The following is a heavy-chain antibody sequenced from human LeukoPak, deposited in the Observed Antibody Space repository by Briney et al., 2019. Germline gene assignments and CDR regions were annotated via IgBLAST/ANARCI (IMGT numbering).Heavy chain of an antibody. Sequence: SETLSLTCTVSGGSISSGDYYWSWIRQPPGKGLEWIGYIYYSGSTYYNPSLKSRVTISVDTSKNQFSLKLSSVTAADTAVYYCAREGAAYCGGDCYDWGQGPWSPSPQ. J-gene: IGHJ1*01. V-gene: IGHV4-30-4*01. D-gene: IGHD2-21*02. CDR2: IYYSGST. CDR1: GGSISSGDYY. CDR3: AREGAAYCGGDCYD.